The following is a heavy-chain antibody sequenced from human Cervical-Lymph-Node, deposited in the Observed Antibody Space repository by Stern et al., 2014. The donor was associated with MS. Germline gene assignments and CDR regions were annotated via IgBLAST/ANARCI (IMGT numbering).Heavy chain of an antibody. CDR1: GFTFSSYG. CDR3: AREAPSGVYFDL. V-gene: IGHV3-30*04. J-gene: IGHJ4*02. D-gene: IGHD2-8*01. Sequence: VQLVESGGGVVQPGRSLRLSCAASGFTFSSYGLHWVRQAPGKGLEWVAVISYDGGRKYYAESVKGRFSISRDNSRNALYLQMSSLRDDDTALYYCAREAPSGVYFDLWGQGTLLTVSS. CDR2: ISYDGGRK.